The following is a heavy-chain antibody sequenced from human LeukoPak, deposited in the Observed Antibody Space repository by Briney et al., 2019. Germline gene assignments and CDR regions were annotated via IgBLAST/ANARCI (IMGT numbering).Heavy chain of an antibody. J-gene: IGHJ5*02. D-gene: IGHD2-2*01. Sequence: PSETLSLTCTVSGGSISSGGYYWSWIRQHPGKGLEWIGCTYYSGSTYYNPSLKRRVNISVDTSKNQFSLKLSSVTAADTAVYYGARGHYCSSTSCAWRYNWFDPWGQGTLVTVSS. CDR2: TYYSGST. CDR3: ARGHYCSSTSCAWRYNWFDP. CDR1: GGSISSGGYY. V-gene: IGHV4-31*03.